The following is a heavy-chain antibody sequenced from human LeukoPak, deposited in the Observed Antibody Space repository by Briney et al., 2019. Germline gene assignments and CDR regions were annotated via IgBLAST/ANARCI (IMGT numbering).Heavy chain of an antibody. CDR2: INTDGTNT. J-gene: IGHJ3*02. CDR1: GFSFRSYW. Sequence: GGSLRLSCAASGFSFRSYWMHWVRQAPGKGLVWVSRINTDGTNTGYADSVKGRFTISRDNSKNTLYLQMNSLRAEDTAVYYCARGPTVVNDAFDIWGQGTMVTVSS. CDR3: ARGPTVVNDAFDI. V-gene: IGHV3-74*01. D-gene: IGHD4-23*01.